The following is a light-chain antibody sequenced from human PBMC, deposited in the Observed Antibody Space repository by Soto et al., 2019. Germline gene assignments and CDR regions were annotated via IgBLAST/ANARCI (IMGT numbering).Light chain of an antibody. V-gene: IGLV2-14*03. CDR1: SSDVGGYNY. CDR3: SSYTTSNTRQIV. J-gene: IGLJ1*01. CDR2: DVS. Sequence: QSVLTQPASVSWSPGQSITISCTGTSSDVGGYNYVSWYQHHPGKAPKLMIYDVSNRPSGVSNRFSGSKPGNTASLTISGLQPEDEADYYCSSYTTSNTRQIVFGTGTKVTVL.